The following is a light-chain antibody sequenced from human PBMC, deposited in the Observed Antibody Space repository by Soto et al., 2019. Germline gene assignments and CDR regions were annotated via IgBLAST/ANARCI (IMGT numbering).Light chain of an antibody. CDR1: QSVSSTY. CDR3: QHYGSTPWS. J-gene: IGKJ1*01. V-gene: IGKV3-20*01. CDR2: GAS. Sequence: EVVLTQSPGTLSLSPGERATLSCRASQSVSSTYLAWYQQRPGQAPRLLIYGASTRATDIPDRISGSGSGTDFTLTVSRLEHEDFAVYYCQHYGSTPWSFGQGNKVEIK.